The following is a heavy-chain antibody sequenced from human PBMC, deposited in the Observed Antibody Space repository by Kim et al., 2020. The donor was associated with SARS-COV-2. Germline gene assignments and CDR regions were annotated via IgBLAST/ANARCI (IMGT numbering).Heavy chain of an antibody. J-gene: IGHJ4*02. V-gene: IGHV4-59*01. CDR1: GDSMIDFF. D-gene: IGHD6-19*01. Sequence: SETLSLTYNVSGDSMIDFFWSWIRQPPGRRLEWLGYIHSSGRANYNPSVKSRVTLSVDTSKSKFSLNLISVTAADTAIYYCARGNGWHLFWGQGTLVTVS. CDR2: IHSSGRA. CDR3: ARGNGWHLF.